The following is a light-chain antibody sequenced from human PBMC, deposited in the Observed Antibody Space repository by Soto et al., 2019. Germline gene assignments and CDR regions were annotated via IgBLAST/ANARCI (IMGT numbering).Light chain of an antibody. V-gene: IGKV3-15*01. Sequence: IVLTHSPGTLSLSPRESSTLSFRASQSVSNYYLAWYQQKPGQAPRLLIYGASARATGVPARISGRGSGTEFTLTISGLQSEDFAVYYCQQYNDWPRTFGQGTKVDIK. CDR2: GAS. CDR3: QQYNDWPRT. CDR1: QSVSNY. J-gene: IGKJ1*01.